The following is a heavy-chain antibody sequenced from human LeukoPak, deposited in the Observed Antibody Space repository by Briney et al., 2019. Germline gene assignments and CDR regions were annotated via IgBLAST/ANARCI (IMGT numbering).Heavy chain of an antibody. D-gene: IGHD4-11*01. J-gene: IGHJ4*02. Sequence: GGSLRLSCAASGFTFSSYGMHWVRQAPGKGLEWVAVISYDGSNKYYADSVKGRFTISRDNSKNTLYLQMNSLRAEDTAVYYCARDFSNSPVDYWGQGTLVTVSS. CDR3: ARDFSNSPVDY. V-gene: IGHV3-30*03. CDR1: GFTFSSYG. CDR2: ISYDGSNK.